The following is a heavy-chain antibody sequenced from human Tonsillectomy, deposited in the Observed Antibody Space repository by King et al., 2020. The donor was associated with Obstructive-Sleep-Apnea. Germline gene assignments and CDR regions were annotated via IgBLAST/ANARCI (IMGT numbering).Heavy chain of an antibody. Sequence: VQLVESGGGFFQPGGSLRLSCAASGFTLSSHLMHWVRLVPGKGLVWVSRIHDDGSFTNYADSVRGRFTLSRDNAKNTLYLQMNSLRVADTAVYYCTRDWGQWLVVGAFDYWGQGTLVTVSS. CDR2: IHDDGSFT. CDR1: GFTLSSHL. CDR3: TRDWGQWLVVGAFDY. D-gene: IGHD6-19*01. V-gene: IGHV3-74*01. J-gene: IGHJ4*02.